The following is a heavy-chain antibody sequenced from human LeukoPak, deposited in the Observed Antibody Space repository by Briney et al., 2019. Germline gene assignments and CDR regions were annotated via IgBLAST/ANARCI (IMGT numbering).Heavy chain of an antibody. CDR3: ARETDSTIFDY. V-gene: IGHV3-7*01. Sequence: GGSLRLSCAAYGFTFTSYWMSWVRQAPGKGLEWVASVKQDETEKYYVDSVRGRFTISRDNAKNSLYLQMNSLRAEDTAVYYCARETDSTIFDYWGQGTLVTVSS. D-gene: IGHD2-2*01. J-gene: IGHJ4*02. CDR1: GFTFTSYW. CDR2: VKQDETEK.